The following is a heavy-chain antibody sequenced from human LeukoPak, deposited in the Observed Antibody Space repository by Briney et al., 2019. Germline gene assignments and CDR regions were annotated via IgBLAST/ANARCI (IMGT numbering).Heavy chain of an antibody. D-gene: IGHD5-24*01. CDR1: DGSISNYY. V-gene: IGHV4-59*01. J-gene: IGHJ4*02. CDR3: ARESRREGYRFDY. CDR2: VHYTGNT. Sequence: SETLSLTCTVSDGSISNYYWSWIRQPPGKGLEWIGYVHYTGNTNYNPSLKSRLTISVDTSKSQFSLKLSSVTAADTAVYYCARESRREGYRFDYWGQGTLVTVSS.